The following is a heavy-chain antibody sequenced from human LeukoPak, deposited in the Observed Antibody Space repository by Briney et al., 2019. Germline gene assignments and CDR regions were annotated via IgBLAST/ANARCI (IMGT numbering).Heavy chain of an antibody. V-gene: IGHV4-59*01. J-gene: IGHJ3*02. D-gene: IGHD3-10*01. CDR1: GGSLSSYN. CDR3: ASITMVRGDAFDI. CDR2: IYYSGST. Sequence: PSETLSLTRAVSGGSLSSYNWRWIRPPPGKGLGWIGYIYYSGSTNYNPALKSRVTISVDTSKNQFSLKLSSVTAADTAVYYCASITMVRGDAFDIWGQGTMVTVSS.